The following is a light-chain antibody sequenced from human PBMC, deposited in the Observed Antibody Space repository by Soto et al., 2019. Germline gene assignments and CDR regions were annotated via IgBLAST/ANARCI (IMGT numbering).Light chain of an antibody. CDR2: DVN. J-gene: IGLJ2*01. CDR3: SSYRTSSIVV. CDR1: SSDVGGYNY. V-gene: IGLV2-14*01. Sequence: QSVLTQPASVSGSPGQSITISCTGTSSDVGGYNYVSWYQQHPGKAPKVMIYDVNYRPSGVSNRFSGTKSDNTASLTISGLQAEDEADYYCSSYRTSSIVVFGGGTKVTVL.